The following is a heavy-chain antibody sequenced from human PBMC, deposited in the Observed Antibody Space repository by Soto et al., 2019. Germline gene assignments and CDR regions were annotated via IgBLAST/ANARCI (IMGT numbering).Heavy chain of an antibody. J-gene: IGHJ4*02. V-gene: IGHV4-34*01. CDR2: INHSGST. Sequence: QVQLQQWGAGLLKPSETLSLTCAVYGGSFSGYYWSWIRQPPGKGLEWMGEINHSGSTNYNPALKSRVTISVDTSMKHFSLKLSSVTAADTAGYYCARSPYSSSWSVFDYWGQGTLVTVSS. D-gene: IGHD6-13*01. CDR3: ARSPYSSSWSVFDY. CDR1: GGSFSGYY.